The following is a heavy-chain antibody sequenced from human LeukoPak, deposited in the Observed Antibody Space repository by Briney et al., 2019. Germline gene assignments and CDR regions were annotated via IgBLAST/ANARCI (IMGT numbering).Heavy chain of an antibody. V-gene: IGHV3-13*01. CDR3: ARGGAAGYSYGYVDY. J-gene: IGHJ4*02. CDR1: GFTFSSYD. Sequence: PGGSLRLSCAASGFTFSSYDMHWVRQATGKGLEWVSAIGTAGDTYYPGSVKGRFTISRENAKNSLYLQMNSLRAGDTAVYYCARGGAAGYSYGYVDYWGQGTLVTVSS. D-gene: IGHD5-18*01. CDR2: IGTAGDT.